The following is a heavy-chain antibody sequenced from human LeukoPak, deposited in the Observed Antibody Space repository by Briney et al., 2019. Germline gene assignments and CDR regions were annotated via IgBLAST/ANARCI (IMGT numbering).Heavy chain of an antibody. D-gene: IGHD6-6*01. J-gene: IGHJ6*03. CDR1: GASVSGSAYY. Sequence: SETLSLTCTVSGASVSGSAYYWGWIRQPPGKGLEWIGNIYYSGSTNYNPSLKSRVTISVDTSKNQFSLKLSSVTAADTAVYYCARAKGIAARQRPTYYYYYYYMDVWGKGTTVTVSS. V-gene: IGHV4-39*07. CDR2: IYYSGST. CDR3: ARAKGIAARQRPTYYYYYYYMDV.